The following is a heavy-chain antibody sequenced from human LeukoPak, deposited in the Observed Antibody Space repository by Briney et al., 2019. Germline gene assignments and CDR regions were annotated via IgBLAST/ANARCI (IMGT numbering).Heavy chain of an antibody. D-gene: IGHD4-23*01. CDR2: IHPNSGKT. CDR3: ARVHYGGKRYFVF. CDR1: GYTFTGYE. Sequence: ASVKVSCKASGYTFTGYEINWGRQAPGQGLEWVGWIHPNSGKTGYAQKFQGRVTMTRDTSTETAFMELSSLKFDDAAIFYCARVHYGGKRYFVFWGQGTLATVSS. J-gene: IGHJ4*02. V-gene: IGHV1-8*01.